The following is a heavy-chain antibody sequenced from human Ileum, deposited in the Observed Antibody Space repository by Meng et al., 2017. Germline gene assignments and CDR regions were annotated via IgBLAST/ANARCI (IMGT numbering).Heavy chain of an antibody. CDR1: GFTFSDYW. CDR2: IDAVGSDT. Sequence: GESLKISCAASGFTFSDYWMHWVRQAPGKGLEWLSHIDAVGSDTTSADSVKGRFTISRYNTKNMLYLQLNSLRAEDTAVYYCGRGQIEIPGPGFWGQGSLVTVSS. D-gene: IGHD2-2*02. J-gene: IGHJ4*02. CDR3: GRGQIEIPGPGF. V-gene: IGHV3-74*01.